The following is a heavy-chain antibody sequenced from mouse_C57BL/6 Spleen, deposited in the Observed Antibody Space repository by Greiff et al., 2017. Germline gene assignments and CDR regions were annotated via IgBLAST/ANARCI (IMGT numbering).Heavy chain of an antibody. CDR3: ARWDYEWYFDV. D-gene: IGHD2-4*01. CDR2: IDPNSGGT. Sequence: QVQLQQPGAELVKPGASVKLSCKASGYTFTSYWMHWVKQRPGRGLEWIGRIDPNSGGTKYNEKFKSKATLTVDKPSSPAYMQLSSLTSEDSAVYYCARWDYEWYFDVWGTGTTVTVSS. J-gene: IGHJ1*03. V-gene: IGHV1-72*01. CDR1: GYTFTSYW.